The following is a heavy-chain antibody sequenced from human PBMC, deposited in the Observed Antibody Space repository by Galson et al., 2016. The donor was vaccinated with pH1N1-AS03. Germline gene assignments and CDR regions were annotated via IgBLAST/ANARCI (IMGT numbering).Heavy chain of an antibody. CDR2: ISSHGKID. Sequence: SLRLSCAASGFIFSNHGMRWVRQAPGKGLEWVAVISSHGKIDYNADSVRGRFTVSRDNSNNTLYLQMDSLRAEDRAVYYCAKEGSGSVSKFAFDIWGQGTMVTVSS. V-gene: IGHV3-30*18. CDR3: AKEGSGSVSKFAFDI. J-gene: IGHJ3*02. D-gene: IGHD3-10*01. CDR1: GFIFSNHG.